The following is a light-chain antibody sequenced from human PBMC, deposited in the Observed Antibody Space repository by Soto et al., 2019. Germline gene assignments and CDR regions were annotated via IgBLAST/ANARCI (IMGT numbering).Light chain of an antibody. Sequence: SVLTQPASVSGSPGQSITISCTGTSSDVGGYNYVSWYQQHPGKAPKLMIYDVSNRPSGVSNRFSGSKSGNTASLTISGLXXXDEXXXYCSSYXXXSSSTYVFGTGTKVTVL. J-gene: IGLJ1*01. CDR2: DVS. CDR3: SSYXXXSSSTYV. CDR1: SSDVGGYNY. V-gene: IGLV2-14*01.